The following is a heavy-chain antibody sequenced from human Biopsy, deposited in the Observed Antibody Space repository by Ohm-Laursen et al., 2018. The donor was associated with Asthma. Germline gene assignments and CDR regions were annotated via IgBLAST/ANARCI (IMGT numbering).Heavy chain of an antibody. CDR3: ARDYYDFWNRSVYTYFGMDV. V-gene: IGHV4-31*03. CDR1: GYSISNGGYY. CDR2: IYHRGNT. D-gene: IGHD3-3*01. J-gene: IGHJ6*02. Sequence: LSLTCSVSGYSISNGGYYWTWVRQRPGKGLEWIGNIYHRGNTKYNPSLKSRLSFSVDTSKNQFSLKLSSVTAADTAIYFCARDYYDFWNRSVYTYFGMDVWGRGTTVVASS.